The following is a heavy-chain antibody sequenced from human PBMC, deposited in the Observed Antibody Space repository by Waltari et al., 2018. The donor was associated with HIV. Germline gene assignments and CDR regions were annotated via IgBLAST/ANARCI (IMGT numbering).Heavy chain of an antibody. Sequence: VHLVQSGAEVQEPGASVTDPCQPSGYTFAYYIIRRLRQAPGQGLEWMGWIDCNTGATTHAQKFHDRITMTMNPAPSTAYMELNRLTSDDTAVYYCARETYSPGKKFDFWGQGSLVTASS. CDR3: ARETYSPGKKFDF. D-gene: IGHD5-12*01. J-gene: IGHJ4*02. CDR1: GYTFAYYI. V-gene: IGHV1-2*02. CDR2: IDCNTGAT.